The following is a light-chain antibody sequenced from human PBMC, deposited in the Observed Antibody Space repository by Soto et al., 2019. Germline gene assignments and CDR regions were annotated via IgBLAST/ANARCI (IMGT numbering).Light chain of an antibody. V-gene: IGKV3D-20*02. CDR1: QSVSSSY. CDR2: GAS. Sequence: DIVLTQSPGTLSLSPGERAALSCRXSQSVSSSYLAWYQQKPGQAPRLIIYGASSRATGIPDRFSGSWSGTDCSLIISSLEPEDVAVYYCQQRSNWPLTFCGGTKVDIK. CDR3: QQRSNWPLT. J-gene: IGKJ4*01.